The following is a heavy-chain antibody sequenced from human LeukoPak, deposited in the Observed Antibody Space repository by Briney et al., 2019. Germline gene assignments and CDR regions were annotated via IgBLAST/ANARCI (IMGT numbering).Heavy chain of an antibody. CDR2: IYYSGST. CDR1: GGSISSGGYY. D-gene: IGHD4-17*01. CDR3: ARAPLYGGHADWFDP. Sequence: PSETLSLTCTVSGGSISSGGYYWSWIRQHPGKGLEWIGYIYYSGSTYYNPSLKSRVTISVDTSKNQFSLKLSSVTAADTAVYYCARAPLYGGHADWFDPWGQGTLVTVSS. V-gene: IGHV4-31*03. J-gene: IGHJ5*02.